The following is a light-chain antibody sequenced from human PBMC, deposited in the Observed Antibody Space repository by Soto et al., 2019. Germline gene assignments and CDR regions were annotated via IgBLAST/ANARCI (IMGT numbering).Light chain of an antibody. J-gene: IGKJ1*01. CDR2: GAS. Sequence: ETVLTQSPGTLSLSPGERATLSCRASQSVNSNYLAWYQQKPGQAPRLLIYGASSRATGIPDRFSGSGSGTDFSRTISRLEPDDFAVYYCQQYGRSPRTFGQGTKVESK. CDR1: QSVNSNY. V-gene: IGKV3-20*01. CDR3: QQYGRSPRT.